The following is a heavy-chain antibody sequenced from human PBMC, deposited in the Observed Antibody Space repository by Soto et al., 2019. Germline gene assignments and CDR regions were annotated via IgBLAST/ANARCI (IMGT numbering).Heavy chain of an antibody. CDR2: IWYDGSNK. CDR3: ARDHQAYYMDV. J-gene: IGHJ6*03. V-gene: IGHV3-33*01. Sequence: XXSLRLSYAASGFTFSSYGMHWVLQAPGKGLEWVAVIWYDGSNKYYADSVKGRFTISRDNSKNTLYLQMNSLRAEDTAVYYCARDHQAYYMDVWGKGTTVTVSS. CDR1: GFTFSSYG.